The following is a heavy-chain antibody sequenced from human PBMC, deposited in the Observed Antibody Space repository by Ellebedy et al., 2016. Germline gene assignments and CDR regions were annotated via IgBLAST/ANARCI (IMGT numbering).Heavy chain of an antibody. V-gene: IGHV1-18*01. Sequence: ASVKVSCXASGYTFTSYGISWVRQAPGQGLEWMGWISGYNGNTNYAQKLQGRVTMTTDTSTSTAYMELRSLRSADTAVYYCARDSSSLAAAGSAWGQGTLVTVSS. J-gene: IGHJ5*02. CDR2: ISGYNGNT. CDR1: GYTFTSYG. CDR3: ARDSSSLAAAGSA. D-gene: IGHD6-13*01.